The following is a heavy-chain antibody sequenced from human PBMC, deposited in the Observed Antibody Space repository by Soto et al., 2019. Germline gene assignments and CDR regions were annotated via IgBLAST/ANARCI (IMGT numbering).Heavy chain of an antibody. J-gene: IGHJ5*02. D-gene: IGHD2-15*01. CDR1: GGSVSSSSYY. V-gene: IGHV4-61*01. Sequence: SETLSLTCTVSGGSVSSSSYYWSWIRQPPGKGLEWLGYIYYSGSTNYNPSLKSRVTISVDTSKNQFSLKLSSVTAADTAVYYCARDLGYCSGGSCYPNRFDPWGQGTLVTVSS. CDR2: IYYSGST. CDR3: ARDLGYCSGGSCYPNRFDP.